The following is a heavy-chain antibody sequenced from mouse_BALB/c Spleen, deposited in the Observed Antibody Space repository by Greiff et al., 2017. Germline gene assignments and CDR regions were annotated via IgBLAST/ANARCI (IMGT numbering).Heavy chain of an antibody. CDR2: IWSDGST. CDR1: GFSFTSYG. J-gene: IGHJ4*01. D-gene: IGHD1-1*01. Sequence: QVQLQQSGPDLVAPSQSLSITCTVSGFSFTSYGVHWVRQPPGKGLEWLVVIWSDGSTTYNSALKSRLSISKDNSKSQVFLKMNSLQTDDTAMYYCARQRGGSSYAMDYWGQGTSVTVSS. CDR3: ARQRGGSSYAMDY. V-gene: IGHV2-6-2*01.